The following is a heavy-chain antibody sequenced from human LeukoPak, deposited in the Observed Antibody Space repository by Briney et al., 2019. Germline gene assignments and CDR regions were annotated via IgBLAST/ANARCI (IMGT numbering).Heavy chain of an antibody. V-gene: IGHV3-23*01. CDR2: ISGSGGST. CDR3: AKGAGRGSGYYPIDY. Sequence: PGGSLRLSCAVSGITLSSCAMSWVRQAPGKGLEWVSAISGSGGSTYYADSVKGRFTISRDNSKNTLYLQMNSLRAEDTAVYYCAKGAGRGSGYYPIDYWGQGTLVTVSS. D-gene: IGHD3-22*01. CDR1: GITLSSCA. J-gene: IGHJ4*02.